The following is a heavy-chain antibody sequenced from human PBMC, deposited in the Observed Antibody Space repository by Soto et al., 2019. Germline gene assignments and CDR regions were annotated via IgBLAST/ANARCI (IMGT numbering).Heavy chain of an antibody. CDR3: ARDRGIATIVPDGMDV. D-gene: IGHD3-22*01. J-gene: IGHJ6*02. CDR1: ELTVSSNY. CDR2: IHSGGST. Sequence: GGSLRLSCVASELTVSSNYMSWVRQAPGKGLEWVSVIHSGGSTNYADSVKGRFTISRDNSKNTLWLQMNRLRVEDTAVYYCARDRGIATIVPDGMDVWGQGTTVTVSS. V-gene: IGHV3-53*01.